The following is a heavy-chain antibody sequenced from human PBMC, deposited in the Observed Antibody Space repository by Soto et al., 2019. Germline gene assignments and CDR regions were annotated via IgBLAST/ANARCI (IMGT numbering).Heavy chain of an antibody. CDR3: ARDTKIAVAGSPLDY. CDR2: IIPLLGIA. CDR1: GGTFSSYT. J-gene: IGHJ4*02. D-gene: IGHD6-19*01. Sequence: QVQLVQSGAEVKKPGSSVKVSCKASGGTFSSYTISWVRQAPGQGLEWMGRIIPLLGIANYAQKFQGRVTITADKSTSTADMELSSLRSEDTAVYYCARDTKIAVAGSPLDYWGQGTLVTVSS. V-gene: IGHV1-69*08.